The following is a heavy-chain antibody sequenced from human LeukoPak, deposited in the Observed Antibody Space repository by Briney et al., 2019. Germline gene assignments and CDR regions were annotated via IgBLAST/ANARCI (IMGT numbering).Heavy chain of an antibody. J-gene: IGHJ1*01. CDR1: GFTFSSYA. V-gene: IGHV3-7*01. CDR3: ARDLMGATHYFQH. D-gene: IGHD1-26*01. CDR2: IKQDGSEK. Sequence: GGSLRLSRAASGFTFSSYAMHWVRQAPGKGLEWVANIKQDGSEKYYVDSVKGRFTISRDNAKNSLYLQMNSLRAEDTAVYYCARDLMGATHYFQHWGQGTLVTVSS.